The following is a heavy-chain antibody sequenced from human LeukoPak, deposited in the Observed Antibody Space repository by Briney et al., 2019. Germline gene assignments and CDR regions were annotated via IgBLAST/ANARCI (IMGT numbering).Heavy chain of an antibody. Sequence: SETLSLTCTVSGGSISSYYWSWIRQPPGKGLEWIGYIYYSGSTNYNPSLKSRVTISVDTSKNQFSLKLSSVTAADTAVYYCASTVTIAGDAFDIWGQGTMVTVSS. J-gene: IGHJ3*02. D-gene: IGHD4-17*01. CDR3: ASTVTIAGDAFDI. CDR1: GGSISSYY. CDR2: IYYSGST. V-gene: IGHV4-59*08.